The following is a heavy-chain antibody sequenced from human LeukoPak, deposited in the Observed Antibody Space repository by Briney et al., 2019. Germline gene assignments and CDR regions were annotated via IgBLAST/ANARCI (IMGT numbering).Heavy chain of an antibody. J-gene: IGHJ6*02. Sequence: GGSLRLSCAASGFTFSSYEMNWVREAPGKGLEWVSYISSSGSTIYYADSVKGRFTISRDNAKNSLYLQMNSLRAEDTAVYYCAREGGGIPWFGELSYYYYYGMDVWGQGTTVTVSS. CDR1: GFTFSSYE. D-gene: IGHD3-10*01. CDR3: AREGGGIPWFGELSYYYYYGMDV. CDR2: ISSSGSTI. V-gene: IGHV3-48*03.